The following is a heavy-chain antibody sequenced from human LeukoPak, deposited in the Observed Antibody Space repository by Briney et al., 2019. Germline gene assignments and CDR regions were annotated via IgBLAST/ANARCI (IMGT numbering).Heavy chain of an antibody. CDR2: ISSSSSYI. Sequence: GGSLRLSCAASEFTFSSYSMNWVRQAPGKGLEWVSSISSSSSYIYYADSVQGRFTISRDNAKNSLYLQMNSLRAEDTAVYYCAAFWSGYHYWGQGTLVTVSS. CDR1: EFTFSSYS. J-gene: IGHJ4*02. CDR3: AAFWSGYHY. D-gene: IGHD3-3*01. V-gene: IGHV3-21*01.